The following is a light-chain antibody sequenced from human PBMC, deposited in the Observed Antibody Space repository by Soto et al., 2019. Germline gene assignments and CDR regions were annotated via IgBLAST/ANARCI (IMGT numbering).Light chain of an antibody. J-gene: IGLJ3*02. Sequence: QSALTQPASVSGSPGQSITISCTGTSSDVGGFNSVSWFQQHPGKAPKLMIYEVTNRPSGVSYRFSGSKSGNTASLTISGLQAEDEADYYCYSFTSSSTWVFGGGTKLTVL. CDR2: EVT. V-gene: IGLV2-14*01. CDR3: YSFTSSSTWV. CDR1: SSDVGGFNS.